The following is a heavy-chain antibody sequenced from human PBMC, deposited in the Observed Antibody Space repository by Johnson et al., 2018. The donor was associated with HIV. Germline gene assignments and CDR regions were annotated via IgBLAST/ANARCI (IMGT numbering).Heavy chain of an antibody. J-gene: IGHJ3*01. Sequence: QVQLVESGGGLIQPGGSLRLSCAASGFTVSSNYMSWVRQAPGQGLEWVAFIRYDGTNKHYADSVRGRFTISRDNSKNTLYLQMNSLRADDTAVYYCASEVEYSTLGGVWGQGTVVTVSS. V-gene: IGHV3-33*08. CDR1: GFTVSSNY. CDR2: IRYDGTNK. D-gene: IGHD6-6*01. CDR3: ASEVEYSTLGGV.